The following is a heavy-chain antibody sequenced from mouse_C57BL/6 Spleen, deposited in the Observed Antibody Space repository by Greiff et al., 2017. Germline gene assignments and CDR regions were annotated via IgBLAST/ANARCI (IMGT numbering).Heavy chain of an antibody. Sequence: QVQLKESGPELVKPGASVKISCKASGYAFSSSWMNWVKQRPGKGLEWIGRIYPGDGDTNYTGKFKGKATLTADKSSSTAYMQLSSLTSEDSAVYFCARSRYYGSSYYFDYWGQGTTRTVSS. D-gene: IGHD1-1*01. CDR1: GYAFSSSW. J-gene: IGHJ2*01. CDR3: ARSRYYGSSYYFDY. CDR2: IYPGDGDT. V-gene: IGHV1-82*01.